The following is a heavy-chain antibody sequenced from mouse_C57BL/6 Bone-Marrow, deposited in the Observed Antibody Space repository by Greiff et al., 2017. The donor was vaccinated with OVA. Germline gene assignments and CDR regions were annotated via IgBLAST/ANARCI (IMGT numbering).Heavy chain of an antibody. J-gene: IGHJ2*01. V-gene: IGHV3-6*01. CDR3: ARGDV. Sequence: EVQLVESGPGLVKPSQSLSLTCSVTGYSITSGYYWNWIRQFPGNKLEWMGYISYDGSNNYNPSLKNRISITRDTSKNQFFLKLNSVTTEDTATYYCARGDVWGQGTTLTVSS. CDR2: ISYDGSN. CDR1: GYSITSGYY.